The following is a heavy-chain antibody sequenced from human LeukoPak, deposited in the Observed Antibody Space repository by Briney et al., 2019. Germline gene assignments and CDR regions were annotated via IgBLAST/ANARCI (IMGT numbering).Heavy chain of an antibody. CDR3: ARDFGRY. CDR1: GGSISSYY. CDR2: IYYSGST. D-gene: IGHD3-10*01. J-gene: IGHJ4*02. V-gene: IGHV4-59*12. Sequence: PSETLSLTCTVSGGSISSYYWIWIRQPPGKGLEWIGYIYYSGSTNYNPSLKSRVTMSVDTSKNQFSLKLSSVTAADTAVYYCARDFGRYWGQGTLVTVSS.